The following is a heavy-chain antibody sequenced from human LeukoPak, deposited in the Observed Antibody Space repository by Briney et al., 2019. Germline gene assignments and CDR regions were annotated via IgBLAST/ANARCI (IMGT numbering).Heavy chain of an antibody. V-gene: IGHV3-33*06. D-gene: IGHD6-19*01. CDR3: AKVYSSGWYYFDY. J-gene: IGHJ4*02. Sequence: GKSLRLLCISSGHPFKNYGTLGASEAPGKGLEGVAVIWYDGSTKYYADSVKGRFTISRDNSKNTLFLQMNSLRAEDTAVYYCAKVYSSGWYYFDYWGQGPLVTVSS. CDR1: GHPFKNYG. CDR2: IWYDGSTK.